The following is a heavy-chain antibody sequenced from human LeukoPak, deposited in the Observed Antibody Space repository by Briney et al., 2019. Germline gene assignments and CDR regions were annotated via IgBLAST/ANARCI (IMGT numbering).Heavy chain of an antibody. CDR3: ARDRDGYNSEGWFDP. D-gene: IGHD5-24*01. Sequence: SETLSLTCAVYGGSFSGYYWSWIRQPPGKGLEWIGRIYTSGSTNYNPSLKSRVTISVDTSKNQFSLKLSSVTAAGTAVYYCARDRDGYNSEGWFDPWGQGTLVTVSS. CDR1: GGSFSGYY. V-gene: IGHV4-59*10. J-gene: IGHJ5*02. CDR2: IYTSGST.